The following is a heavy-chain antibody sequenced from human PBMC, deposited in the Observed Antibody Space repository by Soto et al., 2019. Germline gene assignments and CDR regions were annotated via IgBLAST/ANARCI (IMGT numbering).Heavy chain of an antibody. CDR3: TRGQGNH. CDR2: MNPFSVNA. V-gene: IGHV1-8*01. Sequence: ASVKVSCKASGYTFTSYDIYWGRQATGQGLEWMGWMNPFSVNAVYTQKFQDRVTMTRDTCINTAYMEMSELRSEDTAVYYCTRGQGNHWGQGSLVAVSS. J-gene: IGHJ4*02. CDR1: GYTFTSYD.